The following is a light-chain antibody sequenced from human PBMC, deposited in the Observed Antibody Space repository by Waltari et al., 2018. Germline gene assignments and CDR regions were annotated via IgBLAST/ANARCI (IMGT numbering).Light chain of an antibody. J-gene: IGLJ1*01. V-gene: IGLV2-23*02. Sequence: QSALTQPASVSGSPGQSITISCTGTSSDVGGHNYVSWYQQHPGKAPNLMIYDVSKRPSGVSNRFSGSKSGNTASLTISGLQAEDEADYYCCSYAGSSTYVFGTGTKVTVL. CDR2: DVS. CDR1: SSDVGGHNY. CDR3: CSYAGSSTYV.